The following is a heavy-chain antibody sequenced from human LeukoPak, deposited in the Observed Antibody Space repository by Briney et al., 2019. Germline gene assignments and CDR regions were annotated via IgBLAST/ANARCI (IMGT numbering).Heavy chain of an antibody. J-gene: IGHJ6*03. CDR1: GYTFTSYD. CDR2: MSPNSGNT. Sequence: GASVKVSCKASGYTFTSYDINWMRQATGQGLEWMGWMSPNSGNTGYAQKFQGRVTMTRDPSISTAYMGLSSLRSEATAVYYCAGGDEAPTRNMYYSYYYMDVWGKGPTVTVSS. V-gene: IGHV1-8*01. CDR3: AGGDEAPTRNMYYSYYYMDV. D-gene: IGHD2/OR15-2a*01.